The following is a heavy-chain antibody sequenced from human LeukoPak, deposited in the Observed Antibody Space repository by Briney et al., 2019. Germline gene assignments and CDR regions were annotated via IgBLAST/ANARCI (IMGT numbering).Heavy chain of an antibody. D-gene: IGHD6-6*01. V-gene: IGHV3-23*01. J-gene: IGHJ4*02. CDR1: GFTFSSYA. CDR3: AKDPEFWPEYSSSPGIDY. Sequence: PGGSLRLSCAASGFTFSSYAMIWVRQAPGKGLEWVSAISGSGGSTYYADSVKGRFTISRDNSKNTLYLQMNSLRAEDTAVYYCAKDPEFWPEYSSSPGIDYWGQGTVVTASS. CDR2: ISGSGGST.